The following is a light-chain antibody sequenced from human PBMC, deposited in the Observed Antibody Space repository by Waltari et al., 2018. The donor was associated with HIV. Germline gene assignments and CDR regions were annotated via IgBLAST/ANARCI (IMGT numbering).Light chain of an antibody. V-gene: IGLV2-14*03. CDR1: RSDVGYYNY. CDR3: CSYTTSITFV. CDR2: DVS. Sequence: QPASVSGSPGQSITISCTGSRSDVGYYNYVSWYQQHPGKAPKLIIFDVSNRPSGLSDRFSGSKSGNTASLTISGLQPEDEADYYCCSYTTSITFVFGGGTKLTVL. J-gene: IGLJ3*02.